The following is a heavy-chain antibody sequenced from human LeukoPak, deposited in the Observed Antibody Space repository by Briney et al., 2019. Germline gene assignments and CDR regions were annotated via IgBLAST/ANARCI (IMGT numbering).Heavy chain of an antibody. CDR2: MYHSGST. Sequence: ASETLSLSCTVSGGSISSGSYYWGWIRQSPGKGLEWIGSMYHSGSTYYNPSLKSRVTISVDTSKNQFSLKLSSVTAADTAVYYCARTGSTVTMLYPFDHWGQGTLVTVSS. V-gene: IGHV4-39*07. CDR3: ARTGSTVTMLYPFDH. D-gene: IGHD4-17*01. CDR1: GGSISSGSYY. J-gene: IGHJ4*02.